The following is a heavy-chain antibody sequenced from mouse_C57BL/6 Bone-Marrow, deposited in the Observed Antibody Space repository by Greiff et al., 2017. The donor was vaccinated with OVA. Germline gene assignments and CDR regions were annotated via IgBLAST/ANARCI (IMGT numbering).Heavy chain of an antibody. D-gene: IGHD1-1*01. Sequence: QVQLQQPGAELVMPGASVKLSCKASGYTFTSYWMHWVKQRPGQGLEWIGEIDPSDSYTNYNQKFKGKSTLTVDKSSSTAYMQLSSLTSEDSAVYYCAREGITTGVNFDYWGQGTTLTVSS. CDR2: IDPSDSYT. J-gene: IGHJ2*01. V-gene: IGHV1-69*01. CDR3: AREGITTGVNFDY. CDR1: GYTFTSYW.